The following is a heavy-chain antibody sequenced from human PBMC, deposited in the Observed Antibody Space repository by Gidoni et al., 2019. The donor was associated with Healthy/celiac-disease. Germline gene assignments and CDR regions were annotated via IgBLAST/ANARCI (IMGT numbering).Heavy chain of an antibody. CDR3: AKGGVIMITFGGVIGRNWFDP. D-gene: IGHD3-16*02. CDR2: ISGSVGST. V-gene: IGHV3-23*01. CDR1: GFPFGSYA. J-gene: IGHJ5*02. Sequence: EVQLLESGGGLVQPGGSLRPSCAASGFPFGSYAMRWVRQAPGRGLEWVSAISGSVGSTYYADSVKGRFTISRDNSKNTLYLQMNSLRAEDTAVYYCAKGGVIMITFGGVIGRNWFDPWGQGTLVTVSS.